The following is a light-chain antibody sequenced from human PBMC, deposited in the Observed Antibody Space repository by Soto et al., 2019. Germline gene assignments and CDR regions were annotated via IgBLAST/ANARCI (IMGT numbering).Light chain of an antibody. CDR1: SGHSTYI. Sequence: QPVLTQSSSASASLGSSVKLTCTLSSGHSTYIIAWHQQQPGKAPRYLMKLEGSGSYNKGSGIPDRFSGSSSGADRYLTISNLQFEGEADYYCETWDTNVVVFGGGTKVTVL. CDR2: LEGSGSY. J-gene: IGLJ2*01. CDR3: ETWDTNVVV. V-gene: IGLV4-60*02.